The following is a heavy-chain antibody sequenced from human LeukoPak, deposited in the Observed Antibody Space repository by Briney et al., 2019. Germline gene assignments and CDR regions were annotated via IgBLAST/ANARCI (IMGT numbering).Heavy chain of an antibody. J-gene: IGHJ4*02. V-gene: IGHV4-59*01. Sequence: SETLSLTCTVSGGSISSYYWSWIRQPPGKGLEWIGYIYYSGSTNYNPSLKSRVTISVDTSKNQFSLKLSSVTAADTAVYYCARVTLLGGGVDYWGQGTLVTVSS. CDR3: ARVTLLGGGVDY. CDR2: IYYSGST. CDR1: GGSISSYY. D-gene: IGHD3-16*01.